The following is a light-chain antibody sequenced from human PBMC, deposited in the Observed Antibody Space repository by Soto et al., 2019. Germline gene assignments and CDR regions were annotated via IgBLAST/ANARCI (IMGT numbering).Light chain of an antibody. V-gene: IGKV3-15*01. Sequence: EVVMTQSPGTLSVSPGERAILSCRASQSLTTNLAWYQQKPGQAPRLLIHDASTRATGIPARFSGSGSGTDFTLTISSLQSEDFAVYYCQQYDNWPWTFGQGTKVDIK. CDR3: QQYDNWPWT. CDR2: DAS. J-gene: IGKJ1*01. CDR1: QSLTTN.